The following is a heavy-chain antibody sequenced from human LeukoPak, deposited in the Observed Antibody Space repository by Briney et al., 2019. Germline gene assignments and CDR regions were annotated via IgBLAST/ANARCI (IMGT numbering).Heavy chain of an antibody. CDR1: GFTFSSYW. V-gene: IGHV3-7*01. D-gene: IGHD3-3*01. J-gene: IGHJ4*02. Sequence: GGSLSLSCAASGFTFSSYWMSWVRQAPGKGVEWVAKMKGSVEYYVDSVKGRFTISRDNAKKTLYLQMNSLRAEGTAVYYCVWMSPPAGWGQGTLVTVSS. CDR3: VWMSPPAG. CDR2: MKGSVE.